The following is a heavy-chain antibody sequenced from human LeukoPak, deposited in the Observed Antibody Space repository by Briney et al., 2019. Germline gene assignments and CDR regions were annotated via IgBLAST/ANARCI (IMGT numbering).Heavy chain of an antibody. V-gene: IGHV3-43*02. CDR1: GFTFDDYP. Sequence: PGGSLRLSCAASGFTFDDYPMHWVRQLPGKSLEWVSLISADGGTTYYADSFKGRFTISRDNSRNSLFLQMNSLRTGDTALYYCAKDYYWGQGTLVSVSS. CDR3: AKDYY. J-gene: IGHJ4*02. CDR2: ISADGGTT.